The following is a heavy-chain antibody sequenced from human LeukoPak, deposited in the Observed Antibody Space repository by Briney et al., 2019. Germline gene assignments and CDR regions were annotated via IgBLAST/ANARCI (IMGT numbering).Heavy chain of an antibody. CDR1: GFTFNNYG. Sequence: GGSLRLSCAASGFTFNNYGMHWVRQAPGKGLQWVAFIQYGGNNKYYADSVRGRFTISRDSSKNTLYLQMNSLRGEDTAVYYCAKGSSGLLDYLGQGTLVTVSS. J-gene: IGHJ4*02. CDR2: IQYGGNNK. D-gene: IGHD6-19*01. CDR3: AKGSSGLLDY. V-gene: IGHV3-30*02.